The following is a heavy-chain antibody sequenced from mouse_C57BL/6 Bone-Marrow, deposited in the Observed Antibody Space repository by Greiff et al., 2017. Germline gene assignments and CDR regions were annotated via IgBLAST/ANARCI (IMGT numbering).Heavy chain of an antibody. CDR3: ASIGGYYVYYAMDY. CDR1: GYSFTSYY. CDR2: IYPGSGNT. D-gene: IGHD2-3*01. J-gene: IGHJ4*01. V-gene: IGHV1-66*01. Sequence: VQLQQSGPELVKPGASVKISCKASGYSFTSYYIHWVKQRPGQGLEWIGWIYPGSGNTKYNEKFKGKATLTADTSSSTAYMQLSSLTSEDFAVYYCASIGGYYVYYAMDYWGQGTSVTVSS.